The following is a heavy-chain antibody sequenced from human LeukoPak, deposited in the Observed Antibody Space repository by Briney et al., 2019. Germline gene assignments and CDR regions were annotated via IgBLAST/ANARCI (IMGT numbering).Heavy chain of an antibody. CDR3: AKAGDYYSYMDV. D-gene: IGHD3-10*01. CDR1: GFTFSSYG. V-gene: IGHV3-30*02. CDR2: IRYDGSNK. J-gene: IGHJ6*03. Sequence: GGSLRLSCAASGFTFSSYGMLWVRQTPGKGLEWVAFIRYDGSNKYYADSVKGRFTISRDNSKNTLYLQMNSLRAEDTAVYYCAKAGDYYSYMDVWGKGTTVTVFS.